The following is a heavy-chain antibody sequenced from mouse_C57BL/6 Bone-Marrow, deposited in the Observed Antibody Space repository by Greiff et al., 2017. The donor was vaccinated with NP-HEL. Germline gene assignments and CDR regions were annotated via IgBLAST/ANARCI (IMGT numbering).Heavy chain of an antibody. CDR2: IDPEDGET. CDR3: ARDYFGSSYYWYFDV. Sequence: EVQLQQSGAELVKPRASVKLSCTASGFNIKDYYMHWVKQRTEQGLEWIGRIDPEDGETKYAPKFQGKATITADTSSNTAYLQLSSLTSEDTAVYYCARDYFGSSYYWYFDVWGTGTTVTVSS. CDR1: GFNIKDYY. D-gene: IGHD1-1*01. J-gene: IGHJ1*03. V-gene: IGHV14-2*01.